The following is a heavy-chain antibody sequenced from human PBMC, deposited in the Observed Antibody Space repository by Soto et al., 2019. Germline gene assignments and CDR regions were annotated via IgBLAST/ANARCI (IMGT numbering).Heavy chain of an antibody. J-gene: IGHJ5*02. CDR1: GGSISSSSYY. V-gene: IGHV4-39*01. Sequence: SETLSLTCTVSGGSISSSSYYWGWIRQPPGKGLEWIGSIYYSGSTYYNPSLKSRVTISVDTSKNQFSLKLSSVTAADTAVYYCARTQLGYCSGGSISPVRCWFDPWGQGTLVTVSS. CDR3: ARTQLGYCSGGSISPVRCWFDP. CDR2: IYYSGST. D-gene: IGHD2-15*01.